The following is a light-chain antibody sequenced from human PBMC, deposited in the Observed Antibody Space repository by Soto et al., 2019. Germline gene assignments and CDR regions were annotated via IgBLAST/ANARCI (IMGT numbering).Light chain of an antibody. V-gene: IGKV3-15*01. CDR1: QSVSSY. CDR3: QQYNNWLT. CDR2: GAS. J-gene: IGKJ1*01. Sequence: EIVLTQSPATLSLSPGERATLSCRASQSVSSYLAWYQQKPGQAPRLLIYGASTRATGIPARFSGSGSGTEFTLTISSLQSEDFAVYYCQQYNNWLTFGQGTKGDIK.